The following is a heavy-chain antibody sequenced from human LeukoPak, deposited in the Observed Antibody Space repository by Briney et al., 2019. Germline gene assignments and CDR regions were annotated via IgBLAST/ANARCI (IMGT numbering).Heavy chain of an antibody. Sequence: SETLSLTCAVYGGSFSGYYRSWIRQPPGKGLEWIGEINHSGSTNYNPSLKSRVTISVDTSKNQFSLKLSSVTAADTAVYYCAATYYDILTGYYPYYLDYWGQGTLVTVSS. D-gene: IGHD3-9*01. V-gene: IGHV4-34*01. CDR2: INHSGST. CDR1: GGSFSGYY. J-gene: IGHJ4*02. CDR3: AATYYDILTGYYPYYLDY.